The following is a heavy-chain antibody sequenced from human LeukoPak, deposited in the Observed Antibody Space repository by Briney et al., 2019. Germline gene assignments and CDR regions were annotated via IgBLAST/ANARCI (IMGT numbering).Heavy chain of an antibody. J-gene: IGHJ6*02. Sequence: GESLKISCKGSGYSFTSYWIGWVRQMPGKGLEWMGIIYPGDSDTRYSPSFQGQVTISADKSISTAYLQWSSLKASDTAMYYCARGYCSSTSCPRYGMDVWGQGTTVTVSS. D-gene: IGHD2-2*01. CDR3: ARGYCSSTSCPRYGMDV. V-gene: IGHV5-51*01. CDR1: GYSFTSYW. CDR2: IYPGDSDT.